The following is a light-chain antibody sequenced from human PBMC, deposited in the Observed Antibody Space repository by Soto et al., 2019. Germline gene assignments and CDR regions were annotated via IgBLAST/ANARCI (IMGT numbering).Light chain of an antibody. Sequence: QSALTQPASVSGSPGQSITISCTGTSSDVGGYNYVSWYQQHPGKVPRLMIYEVSNRPSGLSNRFSGSKSDNTASLTISGLHAEDEADYYCSSYTSSNTWVFGGGTKLTVL. V-gene: IGLV2-14*01. CDR3: SSYTSSNTWV. CDR2: EVS. CDR1: SSDVGGYNY. J-gene: IGLJ3*02.